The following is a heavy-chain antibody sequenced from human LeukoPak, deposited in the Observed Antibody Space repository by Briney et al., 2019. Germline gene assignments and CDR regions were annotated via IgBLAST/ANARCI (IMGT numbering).Heavy chain of an antibody. V-gene: IGHV1-69*13. CDR1: GGTFSSYA. CDR2: IIPIFGTA. Sequence: GASVKVSCRASGGTFSSYAINWVRQAPGQGLEWMGGIIPIFGTANYAQKFQGRVTITADESTSTAYMELSSLRSEDTAVYYCARGGAYSSSWTYFDYWGQGTLVTVSS. CDR3: ARGGAYSSSWTYFDY. J-gene: IGHJ4*02. D-gene: IGHD6-13*01.